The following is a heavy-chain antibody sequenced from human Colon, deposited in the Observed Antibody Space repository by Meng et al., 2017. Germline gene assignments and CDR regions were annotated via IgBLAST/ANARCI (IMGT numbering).Heavy chain of an antibody. CDR2: IYQSGST. J-gene: IGHJ4*02. CDR3: ARERMRELGLFDY. V-gene: IGHV4-4*02. CDR1: GGSISSNNR. D-gene: IGHD7-27*01. Sequence: LQESGPGLVKPSGTLSLTCPVSGGSISSNNRWSWVRQSPGRGLEWIGEIYQSGSTNYSPSLKSRVTISLDKSKNQFSLKVSYMTAADTAIYFCARERMRELGLFDYWGQGALVTVSS.